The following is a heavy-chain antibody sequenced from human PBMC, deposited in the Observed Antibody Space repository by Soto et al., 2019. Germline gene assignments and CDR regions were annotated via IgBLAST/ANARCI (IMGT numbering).Heavy chain of an antibody. J-gene: IGHJ2*01. V-gene: IGHV1-18*01. CDR3: ARGMEQWLVKGGVVFHF. Sequence: GASVKVSCKASGYTFTRYGISWVRQAPGQGLEWMGWISAYNGNTNYAQKLQGRVTMTTDTSTSTAYMELRSLRSDDTAVYYCARGMEQWLVKGGVVFHFCGRGTLVTVSS. D-gene: IGHD6-19*01. CDR2: ISAYNGNT. CDR1: GYTFTRYG.